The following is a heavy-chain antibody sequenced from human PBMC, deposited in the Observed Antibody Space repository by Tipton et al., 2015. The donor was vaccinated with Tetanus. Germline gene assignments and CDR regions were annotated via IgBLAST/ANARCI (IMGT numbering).Heavy chain of an antibody. CDR2: ICYSGST. CDR1: GGSVRGGDYS. V-gene: IGHV4-30-4*08. CDR3: VRDHARACGGDCYPGGFDI. J-gene: IGHJ3*02. Sequence: TLSLTCTVSGGSVRGGDYSWNWIRQPPGKGLEWLGYICYSGSTYYNPSLKGRVTVSLDTSKNQFSLRLTSVTDADTAVYYCVRDHARACGGDCYPGGFDIWGQGTMVSVSS. D-gene: IGHD2-21*02.